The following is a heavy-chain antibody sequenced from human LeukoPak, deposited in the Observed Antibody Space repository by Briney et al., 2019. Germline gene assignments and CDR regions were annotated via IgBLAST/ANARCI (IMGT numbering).Heavy chain of an antibody. J-gene: IGHJ6*02. CDR3: AKDSGYGMDV. CDR2: ISWNSGSI. Sequence: PGRSLRLSCAASGFTFDDYAMHWVRQAPGKGLEWVSGISWNSGSIGYADSVKGRFTISRDNAKNSLYLQMNSLRAEDTALYYCAKDSGYGMDVWGQGTTVTVSS. V-gene: IGHV3-9*01. D-gene: IGHD3-10*01. CDR1: GFTFDDYA.